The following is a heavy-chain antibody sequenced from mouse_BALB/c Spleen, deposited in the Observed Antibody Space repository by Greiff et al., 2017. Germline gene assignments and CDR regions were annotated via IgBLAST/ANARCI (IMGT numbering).Heavy chain of an antibody. CDR3: AREEITTVVARGFAY. CDR2: IYPGDGDT. Sequence: QVQLKESGPELVKPGASVKISCKASGYAFSSSWMNWVKQRPGQGLEWIGRIYPGDGDTNYNGKFKGKATLTADKSSSTAYMQLSSLTSVDSAVYFCAREEITTVVARGFAYWGQGTLVTVSA. V-gene: IGHV1-82*01. D-gene: IGHD1-1*01. J-gene: IGHJ3*01. CDR1: GYAFSSSW.